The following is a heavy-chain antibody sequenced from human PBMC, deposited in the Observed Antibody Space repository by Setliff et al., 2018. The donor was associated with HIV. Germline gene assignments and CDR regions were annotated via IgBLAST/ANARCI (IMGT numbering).Heavy chain of an antibody. V-gene: IGHV4-59*13. D-gene: IGHD4-17*01. Sequence: SETLSLTCTVSGGSTGSDYWSWIRQPPGKGLEWIGYIYYSGSTNYNPSLKSRVTISVDTSKNQVSLRLTSVTAADTAVYYCTRESPHGGDYILTTYYMDVWGKGTTVTVSS. J-gene: IGHJ6*03. CDR2: IYYSGST. CDR3: TRESPHGGDYILTTYYMDV. CDR1: GGSTGSDY.